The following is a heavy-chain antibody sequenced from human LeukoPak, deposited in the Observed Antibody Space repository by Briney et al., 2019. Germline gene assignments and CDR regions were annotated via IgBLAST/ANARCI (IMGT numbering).Heavy chain of an antibody. J-gene: IGHJ5*02. CDR3: ARGSYSNSWYWFDP. CDR2: INPSGGST. CDR1: GYTFTSFY. V-gene: IGHV1-46*01. D-gene: IGHD6-13*01. Sequence: ASVKVSCKASGYTFTSFYIHWVRQAPGQGLEWMGIINPSGGSTNYAQKFQGRVTMTRDISTSTVYMELSSLRSEDTAVYYCARGSYSNSWYWFDPWGQGSLVTVSS.